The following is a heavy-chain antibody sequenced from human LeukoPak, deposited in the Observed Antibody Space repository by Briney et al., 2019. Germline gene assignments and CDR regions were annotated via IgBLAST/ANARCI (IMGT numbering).Heavy chain of an antibody. CDR3: AREGYSYGSYGMDV. CDR1: GFTFSSYS. D-gene: IGHD5-18*01. J-gene: IGHJ6*02. CDR2: ISSSSSTI. Sequence: GGSLRLSCAASGFTFSSYSMNWVRQAPGKGLEWVSYISSSSSTIYYADSVKGRFTISRDNAKNSLYLQMNSLRDEDTAVYYCAREGYSYGSYGMDVWGQGTTVTVSS. V-gene: IGHV3-48*02.